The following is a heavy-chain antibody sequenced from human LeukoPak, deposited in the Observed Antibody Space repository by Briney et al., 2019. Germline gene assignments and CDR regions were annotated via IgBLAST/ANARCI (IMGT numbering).Heavy chain of an antibody. D-gene: IGHD6-13*01. Sequence: PGRSLRLSCAASGFTFSSYAMHWVRQAPGKGLEWVAVISYDGSNKYYADSVKGRFTISRDNSKNTPYLQMNSLRAEDTAVYCCARDLLVYSSSYPDYWGQGTLVTVSS. CDR2: ISYDGSNK. J-gene: IGHJ4*02. V-gene: IGHV3-30-3*01. CDR1: GFTFSSYA. CDR3: ARDLLVYSSSYPDY.